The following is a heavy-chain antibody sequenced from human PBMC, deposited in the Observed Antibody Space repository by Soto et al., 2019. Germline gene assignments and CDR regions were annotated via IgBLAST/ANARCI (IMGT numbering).Heavy chain of an antibody. CDR3: AKDSDIVLMVYATSFDY. CDR2: ISYDGSNK. D-gene: IGHD2-8*01. CDR1: GFTFSSYG. Sequence: GGSLRLSCAASGFTFSSYGMHWVRQAPGKGLEWVAVISYDGSNKYYADSVKGRFTISRDNSKNTLYLQMNSLRAEDTAVYYCAKDSDIVLMVYATSFDYWGQGTLVTVSS. J-gene: IGHJ4*02. V-gene: IGHV3-30*18.